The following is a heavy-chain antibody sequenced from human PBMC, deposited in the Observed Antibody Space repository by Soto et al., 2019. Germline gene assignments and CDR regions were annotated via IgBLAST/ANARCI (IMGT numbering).Heavy chain of an antibody. CDR3: AKDYSSGWYYFDY. CDR1: GFTFDDYA. J-gene: IGHJ4*02. V-gene: IGHV3-9*01. D-gene: IGHD6-19*01. CDR2: ISWNSGSI. Sequence: GGSLRLSCAASGFTFDDYAMHWVRQAPGKGLEWVSGISWNSGSIGYADSVKGRFTISRDNAKNSLYLQMNSLRAEDTALYYCAKDYSSGWYYFDYWGQGTLVTVSS.